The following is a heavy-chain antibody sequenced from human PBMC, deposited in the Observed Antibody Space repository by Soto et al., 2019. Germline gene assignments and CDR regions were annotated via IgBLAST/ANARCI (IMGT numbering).Heavy chain of an antibody. CDR2: IIPIFGTA. CDR1: GYTFTRYA. CDR3: ARGHIVVVPAAKGWFDP. J-gene: IGHJ5*02. V-gene: IGHV1-69*13. Sequence: SVQVSCQASGYTFTRYAISWVRQAPGQGLEWMGGIIPIFGTANYAQKFQGRVTITADESTSTAYMELSSLRSEDTAVYYCARGHIVVVPAAKGWFDPWGRGTLVTVSS. D-gene: IGHD2-2*01.